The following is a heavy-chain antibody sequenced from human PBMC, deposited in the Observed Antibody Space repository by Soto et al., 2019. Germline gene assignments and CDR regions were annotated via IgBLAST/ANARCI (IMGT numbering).Heavy chain of an antibody. J-gene: IGHJ6*02. Sequence: ASVKVSCKASGYTFTSYYMHWVRQAPGQGLEWMGIINPSGGSTSYAQKFQGRVTMTRDTSTSTVYMELSSLRSEDTAVYYCARDRDQAVAGLPPNNYNYYYGMDVWGQGTTVTVSS. D-gene: IGHD6-19*01. CDR3: ARDRDQAVAGLPPNNYNYYYGMDV. V-gene: IGHV1-46*01. CDR1: GYTFTSYY. CDR2: INPSGGST.